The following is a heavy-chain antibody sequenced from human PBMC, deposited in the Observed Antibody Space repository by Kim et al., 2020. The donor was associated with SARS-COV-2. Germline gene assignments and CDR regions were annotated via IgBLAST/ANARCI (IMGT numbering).Heavy chain of an antibody. CDR1: GFTFSSYA. D-gene: IGHD6-13*01. Sequence: GGSLRLSCAASGFTFSSYAMHWVRQAPGKGLEYVSAISSNGGSTYYANSVKGRFTISRDNSKNTLYLQMGSLRAEDMAVYYCARGHLNSSSWYVYYYGMDVWGQGTTVTVSS. J-gene: IGHJ6*02. CDR2: ISSNGGST. V-gene: IGHV3-64*01. CDR3: ARGHLNSSSWYVYYYGMDV.